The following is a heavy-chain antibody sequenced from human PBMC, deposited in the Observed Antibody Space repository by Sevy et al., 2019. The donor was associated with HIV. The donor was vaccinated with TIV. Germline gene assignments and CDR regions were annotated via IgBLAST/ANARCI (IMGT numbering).Heavy chain of an antibody. D-gene: IGHD2-21*01. J-gene: IGHJ4*02. Sequence: GGSLRLSCAGYGFSFSGSDMHWVRQSTGKGLEWISSIGTLDDTFHAESVKGRFTISRDNAKSSLYLQMNSLRVGDTARYYCVRGLQSHCDRTACPLDHWGQGTLVTVSS. V-gene: IGHV3-13*04. CDR1: GFSFSGSD. CDR2: IGTLDDT. CDR3: VRGLQSHCDRTACPLDH.